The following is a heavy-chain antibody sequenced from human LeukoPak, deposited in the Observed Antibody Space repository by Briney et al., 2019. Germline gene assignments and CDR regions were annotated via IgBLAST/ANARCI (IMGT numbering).Heavy chain of an antibody. V-gene: IGHV1-2*02. D-gene: IGHD3-22*01. CDR3: ATSYDSSGYYQAYDAFDI. Sequence: ASVKVSCKASGYTFTGYYMHWVRQAPGQGLEWMGWINPNSGGTNYAQKFQGRATMTRDTSISTAYMELSRLRSDDTAVYYCATSYDSSGYYQAYDAFDIWGQGTMVTASS. J-gene: IGHJ3*02. CDR2: INPNSGGT. CDR1: GYTFTGYY.